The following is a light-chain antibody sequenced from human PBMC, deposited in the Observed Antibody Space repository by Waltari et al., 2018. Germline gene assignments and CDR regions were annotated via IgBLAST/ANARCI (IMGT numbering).Light chain of an antibody. CDR3: QAWDSSVV. J-gene: IGLJ2*01. CDR1: KLGNKY. CDR2: ENI. V-gene: IGLV3-1*01. Sequence: SYELTQPPSVSVSPGQPARITCSGDKLGNKYACWYQQKPGQSPVLVIYENIRRPSGIPERFSGSNSGNTATLTISGTQAMDEADYYCQAWDSSVVFGGGTKLTVL.